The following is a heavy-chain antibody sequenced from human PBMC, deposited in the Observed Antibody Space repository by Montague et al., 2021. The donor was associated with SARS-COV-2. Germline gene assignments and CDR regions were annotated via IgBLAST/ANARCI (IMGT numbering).Heavy chain of an antibody. J-gene: IGHJ5*02. CDR2: IYYSGST. CDR1: GGSISSYY. CDR3: ARLEAGDSSGGSCYSSWFDP. V-gene: IGHV4-59*08. Sequence: SETLSLTCTVSGGSISSYYWSWIRQPPGKGMEWIGYIYYSGSTNYNHSLKRRVTISVDTSKNQFSLKLSSVTAADTAVYYCARLEAGDSSGGSCYSSWFDPWGQGTLVTVSS. D-gene: IGHD2-15*01.